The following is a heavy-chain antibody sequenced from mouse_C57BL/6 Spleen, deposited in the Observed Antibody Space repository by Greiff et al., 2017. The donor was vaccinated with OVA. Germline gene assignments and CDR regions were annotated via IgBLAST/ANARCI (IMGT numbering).Heavy chain of an antibody. CDR2: ISNGGGST. CDR3: ARHEDGYWYFDV. CDR1: GFTFSDYY. Sequence: EVQGVESGGGLVQPGGSLKLSCAASGFTFSDYYMYWVRQTPEKRLEWVAYISNGGGSTYYPDTVKGRFTISRDNAKNTLYLQMSRLKSEDTAMYYCARHEDGYWYFDVWGTGTTVTVSS. D-gene: IGHD2-3*01. J-gene: IGHJ1*03. V-gene: IGHV5-12*01.